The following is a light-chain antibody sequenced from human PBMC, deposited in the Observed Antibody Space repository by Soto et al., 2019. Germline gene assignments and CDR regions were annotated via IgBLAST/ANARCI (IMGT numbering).Light chain of an antibody. J-gene: IGKJ5*01. CDR2: AAS. Sequence: DIQMTQSPSSLSASVGDRVTITCRASQNINMYLNWYQHHPGKAPKLLIYAASRLQSGVPSRFSGRGSGTDFTFTISSLQPEDFATYYCQQSYNSPPITFGQGTRLEIK. CDR1: QNINMY. V-gene: IGKV1-39*01. CDR3: QQSYNSPPIT.